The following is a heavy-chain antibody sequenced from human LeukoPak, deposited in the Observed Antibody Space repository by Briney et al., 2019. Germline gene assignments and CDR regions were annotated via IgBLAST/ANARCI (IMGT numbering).Heavy chain of an antibody. CDR1: GGSINSYY. J-gene: IGHJ6*02. CDR3: ARVLMGYSYGSPDANYYYGMDV. V-gene: IGHV4-59*01. CDR2: IYYSGSP. D-gene: IGHD5-18*01. Sequence: SETLSLTCTVSGGSINSYYWSWIRQPPGKGLDWVGYIYYSGSPNYNPPLKSRATISVDTSEHQFSLKLSSVPAADTAVYYCARVLMGYSYGSPDANYYYGMDVWGQGTTVTVSS.